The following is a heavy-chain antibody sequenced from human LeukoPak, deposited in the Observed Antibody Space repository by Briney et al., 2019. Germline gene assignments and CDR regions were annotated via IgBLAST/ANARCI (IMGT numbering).Heavy chain of an antibody. CDR3: VRVGSVAGSDYLDY. CDR2: SRNKAKSYTT. J-gene: IGHJ4*02. V-gene: IGHV3-72*01. D-gene: IGHD6-19*01. CDR1: GFTFSDYF. Sequence: EGSLRLSCAVSGFTFSDYFLDWVRQAPGKGLEWVGRSRNKAKSYTTEYAASVKGRFTISRDDSKNSLNLQMNSLKTEDTAVYYCVRVGSVAGSDYLDYWGQGTLVTVSS.